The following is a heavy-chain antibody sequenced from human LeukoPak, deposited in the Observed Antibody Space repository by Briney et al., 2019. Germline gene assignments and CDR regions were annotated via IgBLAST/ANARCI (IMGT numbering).Heavy chain of an antibody. J-gene: IGHJ4*02. CDR1: GFTVSSYY. D-gene: IGHD2-2*01. V-gene: IGHV3-66*01. Sequence: TGGSLRRSCAASGFTVSSYYMSWVRQAPGKGLEWVSFTSSGGSTYSADSVRGRFTISRDNSKNTLYLQMNSLRAEDTAVYYCARGRGCSSMSCYPDYWGQGTLVTVSS. CDR3: ARGRGCSSMSCYPDY. CDR2: TSSGGST.